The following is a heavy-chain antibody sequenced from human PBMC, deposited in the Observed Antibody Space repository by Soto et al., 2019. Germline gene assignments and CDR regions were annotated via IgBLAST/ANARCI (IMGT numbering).Heavy chain of an antibody. CDR3: ARGARI. V-gene: IGHV3-7*01. CDR1: RFTFSGDW. J-gene: IGHJ3*02. Sequence: DVQLVESGGDLVQPGGCLRLSCADSRFTFSGDWMYWVRQAPGKGLEWVANIKEEGSEKNYVDSVRGRFTISRDNAKNSLYLQMNSLRAEDTAVYYCARGARIWGQGSMVTVS. CDR2: IKEEGSEK.